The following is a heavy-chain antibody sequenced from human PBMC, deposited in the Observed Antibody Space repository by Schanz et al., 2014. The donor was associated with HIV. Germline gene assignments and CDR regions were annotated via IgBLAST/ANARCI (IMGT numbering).Heavy chain of an antibody. CDR1: GFTLSGFW. V-gene: IGHV3-7*03. J-gene: IGHJ6*02. Sequence: EVQLVESGGGLVQPGGSLRLSCAASGFTLSGFWMSWVRQAPGKGLEWVANVNQDGSVKYYVDSVKGRFTISRDNAKNSMFLQMNSLRGEDTAVYYCRAWLLGDRMDVWGQGTTVAVSS. D-gene: IGHD3-22*01. CDR3: RAWLLGDRMDV. CDR2: VNQDGSVK.